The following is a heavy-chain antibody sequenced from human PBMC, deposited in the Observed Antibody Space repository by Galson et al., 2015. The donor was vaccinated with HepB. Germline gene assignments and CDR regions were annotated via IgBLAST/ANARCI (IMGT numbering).Heavy chain of an antibody. D-gene: IGHD3-9*01. CDR1: RFMFSDYA. V-gene: IGHV3-30*04. CDR2: ISYDGNNK. Sequence: SLRLSCAASRFMFSDYAMHWVRQAPGKGLEWVALISYDGNNKDYSDSVKGRFTISRDNSKNTLYLQMNSLRAEDTAVYYCARVDDLFTGHYFDYWGQGTLVTVSS. CDR3: ARVDDLFTGHYFDY. J-gene: IGHJ4*02.